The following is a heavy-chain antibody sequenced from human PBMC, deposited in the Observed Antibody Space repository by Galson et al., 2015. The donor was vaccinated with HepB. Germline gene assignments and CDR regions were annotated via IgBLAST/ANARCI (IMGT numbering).Heavy chain of an antibody. Sequence: SLRLSCAASGFTFSSYAMSWVRQAPGKGLEWVSAISGSGGSTYYADSVKGLFTISRDNSKNTLYLQMNSLRAEDTAVYYCAKVSEYSYGNVDYWGQGTLVTVSS. CDR1: GFTFSSYA. CDR2: ISGSGGST. J-gene: IGHJ4*02. V-gene: IGHV3-23*01. CDR3: AKVSEYSYGNVDY. D-gene: IGHD5-18*01.